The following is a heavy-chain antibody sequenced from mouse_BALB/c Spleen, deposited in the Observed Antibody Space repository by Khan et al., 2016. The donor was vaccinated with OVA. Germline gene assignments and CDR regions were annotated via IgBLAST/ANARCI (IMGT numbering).Heavy chain of an antibody. CDR1: GYTFTSYV. D-gene: IGHD2-14*01. Sequence: VQLQQSGPELVKPGASVKMSCKASGYTFTSYVIHWVKQKPGQGLEWIGYIYPYNDGTTYNEKFKGKATLTSDKSSSTAYMELSSLTSEDSAVYYCARNYRYDVYFDYWGQGTTLTVSS. CDR2: IYPYNDGT. J-gene: IGHJ2*01. V-gene: IGHV1S136*01. CDR3: ARNYRYDVYFDY.